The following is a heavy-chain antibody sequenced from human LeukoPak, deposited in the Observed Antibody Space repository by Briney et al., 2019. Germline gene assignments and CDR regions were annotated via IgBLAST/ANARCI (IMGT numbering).Heavy chain of an antibody. CDR2: INHSGST. D-gene: IGHD4-23*01. J-gene: IGHJ4*02. Sequence: SETLSLTCAVYGGSFSGYYWSWIRQPPGKGLEWIGEINHSGSTNYNPSLKSRVTISVDTSKNQFSLILTSVTAADTAVYYCARSSSYGGNYYWGQGTLVTVSS. CDR1: GGSFSGYY. CDR3: ARSSSYGGNYY. V-gene: IGHV4-34*01.